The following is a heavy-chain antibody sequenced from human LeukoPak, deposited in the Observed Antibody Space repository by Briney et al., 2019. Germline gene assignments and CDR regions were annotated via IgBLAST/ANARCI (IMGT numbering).Heavy chain of an antibody. J-gene: IGHJ4*02. Sequence: ASVKVSCKASGYTFTGYYMHWVRQAPGQGLEWMGWINHNSGGTNYAQKFQGKVTMTRDTSISTACMELSRLRSDDTAVYYCARDRRYSSSWFSLGFGYWGQGTLVTVSS. CDR1: GYTFTGYY. D-gene: IGHD6-13*01. V-gene: IGHV1-2*02. CDR3: ARDRRYSSSWFSLGFGY. CDR2: INHNSGGT.